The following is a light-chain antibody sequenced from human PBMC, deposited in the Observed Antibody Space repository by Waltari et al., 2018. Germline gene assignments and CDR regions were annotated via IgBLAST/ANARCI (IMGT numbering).Light chain of an antibody. CDR2: MAS. CDR1: QSVGTW. CDR3: QQYSSFST. V-gene: IGKV1-5*03. J-gene: IGKJ2*01. Sequence: DIQMTQSPSTLSASVGDRVTISCRASQSVGTWLAWYQQKPGKAPKLLIYMASSLESGVPSRFSGIGSGTEFTLTISSLQPDDFATYSCQQYSSFSTFGQGTKVDI.